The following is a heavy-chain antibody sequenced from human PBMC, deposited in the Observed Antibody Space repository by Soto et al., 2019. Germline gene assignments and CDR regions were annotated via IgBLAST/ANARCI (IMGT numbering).Heavy chain of an antibody. CDR3: ARAHKRATRPYYYGMDV. J-gene: IGHJ6*02. Sequence: NPSETLSLTCTVSGGSISSGGYYWSWIRQHPGKGLEWIGYIYYSGSTYYNPSLKSRVTISVDTSKNQFSLKLSSVTAADTAVYYCARAHKRATRPYYYGMDVWGQGTTVTVSS. V-gene: IGHV4-31*03. D-gene: IGHD5-12*01. CDR1: GGSISSGGYY. CDR2: IYYSGST.